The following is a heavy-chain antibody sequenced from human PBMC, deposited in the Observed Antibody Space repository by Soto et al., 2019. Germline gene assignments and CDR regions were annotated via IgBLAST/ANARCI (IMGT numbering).Heavy chain of an antibody. CDR1: GGSFSGYY. J-gene: IGHJ6*02. V-gene: IGHV4-34*01. CDR2: INHSGST. Sequence: QVQLQQWGAGLLKPSETLSLTCAVYGGSFSGYYWSWIRQPPGKGLEWIGEINHSGSTNYNPSLKSRGTISVATSAHQFSLKLSSVTAAGTAVYYCARELGDYVWGSYRYTDPKYGMDVWGQGTTVTVSS. CDR3: ARELGDYVWGSYRYTDPKYGMDV. D-gene: IGHD3-16*02.